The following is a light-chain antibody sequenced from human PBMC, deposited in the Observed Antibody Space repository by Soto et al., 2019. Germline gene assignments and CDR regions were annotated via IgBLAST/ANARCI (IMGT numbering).Light chain of an antibody. J-gene: IGKJ1*01. CDR2: DAS. CDR1: QSVSSY. V-gene: IGKV3-11*01. CDR3: QQRSNWPPTWT. Sequence: EIVFTQSPATLSFSPGERATLSCRASQSVSSYLAWYQQKPGQAPRLLIYDASNRATGIPARFSGSGSETDFTLTISSLEPEDFAVYYCQQRSNWPPTWTFGQGTKVDIK.